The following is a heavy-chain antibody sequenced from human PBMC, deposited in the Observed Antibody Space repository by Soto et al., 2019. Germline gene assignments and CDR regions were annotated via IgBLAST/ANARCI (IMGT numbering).Heavy chain of an antibody. D-gene: IGHD6-13*01. CDR1: GYTFTSYG. CDR3: ARFGDSSSWYYYYGMDV. J-gene: IGHJ6*02. CDR2: IIAYNGNT. V-gene: IGHV1-18*01. Sequence: ASVKVSCKASGYTFTSYGISWVRQAPGQGLEWMGWIIAYNGNTKYAQKLQGRVTMTTATSTSTAYMELSSLRSDDTAVYYCARFGDSSSWYYYYGMDVWGQGTPVTVSS.